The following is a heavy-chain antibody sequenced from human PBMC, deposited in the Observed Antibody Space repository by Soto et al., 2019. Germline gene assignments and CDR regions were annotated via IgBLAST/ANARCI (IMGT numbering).Heavy chain of an antibody. Sequence: QVQLVESGGGVVQPGRSLRLSCAASGFTFSGYAMHWVRQAPGKGLEWVAVISYDGSNKYYADSVKGRFTVSRDNSKNTLSLQMNSLRAEDTAVYYCARDQNDVFEIWGQGTMVTVSS. CDR2: ISYDGSNK. J-gene: IGHJ3*02. V-gene: IGHV3-30-3*01. CDR3: ARDQNDVFEI. CDR1: GFTFSGYA.